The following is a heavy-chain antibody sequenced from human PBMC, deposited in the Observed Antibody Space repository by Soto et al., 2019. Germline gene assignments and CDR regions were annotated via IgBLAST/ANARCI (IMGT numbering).Heavy chain of an antibody. CDR3: ARSPDSSGYYPRWYYYGMDV. CDR2: IYHSGST. Sequence: SETLSLTCAVSGGSVSSINWWSWVRQPPGKGLEWIGEIYHSGSTNYNPSLKSRVTISVDKSKNQFSLKLSSVTAADTAVYYCARSPDSSGYYPRWYYYGMDVWGQGTTVTVS. V-gene: IGHV4-4*02. CDR1: GGSVSSINW. J-gene: IGHJ6*02. D-gene: IGHD3-22*01.